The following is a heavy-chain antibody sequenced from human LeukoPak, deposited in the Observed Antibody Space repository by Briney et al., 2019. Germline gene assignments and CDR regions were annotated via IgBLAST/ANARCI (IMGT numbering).Heavy chain of an antibody. Sequence: GGSLTLSCAASGFTFSSYGMHWVRQAPGKGLEWVAVIWYDGSNKYYADSVKGRFTISRDNSKNTLYLQMNSLRAEDTAVYYCARDANPVLRYFDWLFNWFDPWGQGTLVTVSS. CDR2: IWYDGSNK. J-gene: IGHJ5*02. D-gene: IGHD3-9*01. CDR3: ARDANPVLRYFDWLFNWFDP. CDR1: GFTFSSYG. V-gene: IGHV3-33*01.